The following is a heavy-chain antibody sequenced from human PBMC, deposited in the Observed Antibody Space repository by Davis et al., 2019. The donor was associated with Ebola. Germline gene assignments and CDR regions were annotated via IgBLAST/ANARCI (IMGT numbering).Heavy chain of an antibody. Sequence: GESLKISCAASGFTFSSYWMSWVRQAPGKGLEWVANIKQDGSEKYYVDSVKGRFTISRDNSKNTLYLQMNSLRAEDTAVYYCARDVCGSGSYWLMCVQGAFDYWGQGTLVTVSS. CDR1: GFTFSSYW. CDR2: IKQDGSEK. D-gene: IGHD3-10*01. V-gene: IGHV3-7*01. CDR3: ARDVCGSGSYWLMCVQGAFDY. J-gene: IGHJ4*02.